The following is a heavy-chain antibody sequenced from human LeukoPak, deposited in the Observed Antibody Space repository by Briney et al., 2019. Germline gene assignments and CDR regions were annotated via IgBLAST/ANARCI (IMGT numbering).Heavy chain of an antibody. V-gene: IGHV3-48*03. CDR2: ISSTGSTI. D-gene: IGHD5-18*01. J-gene: IGHJ4*03. CDR1: GFTFRLYE. Sequence: GGSLRLSCAASGFTFRLYEMNWVRQAPGKGLEWVSYISSTGSTIYCADSVKGRFTISRDNAKNSLDVQMNSLRAEDTAVYYCVRGYTYNSDYFDYWGQGTTVTVSS. CDR3: VRGYTYNSDYFDY.